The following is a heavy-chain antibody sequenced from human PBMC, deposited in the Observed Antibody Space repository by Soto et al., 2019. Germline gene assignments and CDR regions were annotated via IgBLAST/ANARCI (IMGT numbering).Heavy chain of an antibody. CDR2: ISGSGGST. J-gene: IGHJ4*02. D-gene: IGHD6-6*01. CDR1: GFTFSSYA. Sequence: EVQLLESGVGLVQPGGSLRLSCAASGFTFSSYAMSWVRQAPGKWLYWVSAISGSGGSTYYAESVKGRFTISRDNSKKTLYLQMNSMRAEDTAVYYCAIGLEIEARCGVDYWGQGNLVTVSS. CDR3: AIGLEIEARCGVDY. V-gene: IGHV3-23*01.